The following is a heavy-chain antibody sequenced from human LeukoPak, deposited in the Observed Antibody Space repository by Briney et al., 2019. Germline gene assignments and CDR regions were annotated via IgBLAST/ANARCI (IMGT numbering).Heavy chain of an antibody. Sequence: GGSLRLSCAASGFTFSSYGMHWVRQAPGKGLEWVAVIWYDGSNKYYADSVEGRFTISRDNSKNTLYLQMNSLRAEDTAVYYCAKGVQWLRDFDYWGQGTLVTVSS. CDR3: AKGVQWLRDFDY. D-gene: IGHD6-19*01. V-gene: IGHV3-30*02. J-gene: IGHJ4*02. CDR1: GFTFSSYG. CDR2: IWYDGSNK.